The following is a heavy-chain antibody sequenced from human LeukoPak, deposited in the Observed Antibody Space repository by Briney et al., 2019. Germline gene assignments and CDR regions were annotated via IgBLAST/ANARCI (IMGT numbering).Heavy chain of an antibody. D-gene: IGHD5-24*01. V-gene: IGHV1-2*02. J-gene: IGHJ4*02. Sequence: ASVKVSCKASGYTFTGYYMHWVRQAPGQGLEWMGWINPNSGDTNFAQKFQGRVTMTRDTSISTVYMELRSLRSDDTAVYYCARNRDGYNYFGYWGQGTLVTVSS. CDR2: INPNSGDT. CDR3: ARNRDGYNYFGY. CDR1: GYTFTGYY.